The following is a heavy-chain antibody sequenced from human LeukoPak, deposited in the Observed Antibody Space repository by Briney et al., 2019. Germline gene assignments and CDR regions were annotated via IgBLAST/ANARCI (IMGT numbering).Heavy chain of an antibody. Sequence: GASVKVSCKVSGYTLTELSMHWVRQAPGKGLEWMGGFDPEDGETIYAQKFQGRVTMTEDTSTDTAYMELSSLRSEDTAVYYCATGRVVPAATPNDYYYYGMDVWGQGTTVTVSS. J-gene: IGHJ6*02. CDR3: ATGRVVPAATPNDYYYYGMDV. D-gene: IGHD2-2*01. CDR1: GYTLTELS. CDR2: FDPEDGET. V-gene: IGHV1-24*01.